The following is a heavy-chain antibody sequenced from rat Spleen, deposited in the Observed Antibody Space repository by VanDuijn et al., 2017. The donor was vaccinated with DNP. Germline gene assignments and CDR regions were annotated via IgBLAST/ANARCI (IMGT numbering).Heavy chain of an antibody. V-gene: IGHV5S13*01. J-gene: IGHJ2*01. CDR3: TRHSWELDY. CDR1: GFTFSNHG. Sequence: EVQLVESGGGLVQPGRSLKLSCEASGFTFSNHGMAWVRQAPTKGLEWVASIVYDGSMTYYRDSVKGRFTISRDNTKNTQYLQMDSLRSEDTATYYCTRHSWELDYWGQGVMVTVSS. CDR2: IVYDGSMT. D-gene: IGHD5-1*01.